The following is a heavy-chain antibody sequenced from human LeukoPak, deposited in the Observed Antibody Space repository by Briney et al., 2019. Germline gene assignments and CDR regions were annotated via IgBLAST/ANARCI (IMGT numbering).Heavy chain of an antibody. CDR3: ARDFRTNYYYYMDV. J-gene: IGHJ6*03. D-gene: IGHD1-14*01. CDR1: GFTFSSYG. V-gene: IGHV3-23*01. CDR2: ISGSGGTT. Sequence: GGSLRLSCAASGFTFSSYGMSWVRQAPGKGLEWVSVISGSGGTTYYADSVKGRFTISRDNTKNTLYVQMNSLRAEDTALYYCARDFRTNYYYYMDVWGKGTTVTVSS.